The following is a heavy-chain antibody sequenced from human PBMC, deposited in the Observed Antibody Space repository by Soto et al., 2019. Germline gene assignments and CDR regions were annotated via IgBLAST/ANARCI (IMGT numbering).Heavy chain of an antibody. V-gene: IGHV4-61*01. Sequence: QVQLQESGPGLVKPSETLSLTCTVSGGSVSSGSYYWSWIRQPPGKGLEWIGYIYYSGSTNYNPSLQSRVTISVDTSKNQFSLKLSSVTAADTAVYYWARAEYYYDSSGYSTPIDYWGQGTLVTVSS. CDR2: IYYSGST. J-gene: IGHJ4*02. D-gene: IGHD3-22*01. CDR1: GGSVSSGSYY. CDR3: ARAEYYYDSSGYSTPIDY.